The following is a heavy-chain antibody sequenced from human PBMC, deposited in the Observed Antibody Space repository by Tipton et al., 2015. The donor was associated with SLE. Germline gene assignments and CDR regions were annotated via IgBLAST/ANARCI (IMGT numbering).Heavy chain of an antibody. J-gene: IGHJ3*02. V-gene: IGHV3-7*01. D-gene: IGHD3-10*01. Sequence: GSLRLSCTVYGGSFSGYYWTWIRQPPGKGLEWVAHIKEDGSEKFHVDSVRGRFIISRDNAKNSLYLQMNSLSAEDTAVYYCAREYQGNFYVNCAFDIWGQGTMVTVYS. CDR3: AREYQGNFYVNCAFDI. CDR1: GGSFSGYY. CDR2: IKEDGSEK.